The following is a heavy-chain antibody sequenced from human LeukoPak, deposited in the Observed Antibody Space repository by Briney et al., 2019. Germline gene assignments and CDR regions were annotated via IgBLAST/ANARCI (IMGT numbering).Heavy chain of an antibody. V-gene: IGHV3-7*01. D-gene: IGHD6-13*01. CDR3: ASQAYSSSWSMGGYYYYYYMDV. J-gene: IGHJ6*03. Sequence: GGSLRLSCAASGFTFSSYWMNWVRQAPGKGLEWVANIKQDGSEKYYVDSMKGRFTISRDNAKNSLFLQMNSLRAEDTAVYYCASQAYSSSWSMGGYYYYYYMDVWGKGTTVTVSS. CDR1: GFTFSSYW. CDR2: IKQDGSEK.